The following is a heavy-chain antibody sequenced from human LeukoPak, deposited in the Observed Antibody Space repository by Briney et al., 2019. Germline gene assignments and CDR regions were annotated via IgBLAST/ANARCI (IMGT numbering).Heavy chain of an antibody. Sequence: PSETLSLTCTVSGYSISRGYFWGWIRQPPGKGLEWIGNIYHSGSIYYNPSLKSRVTISVDTSKNQFSLKLSSVIAADTAVYYCARVPYFDSSGYYYDFDYWGQGTLVTVSS. J-gene: IGHJ4*02. D-gene: IGHD3-22*01. V-gene: IGHV4-38-2*02. CDR1: GYSISRGYF. CDR3: ARVPYFDSSGYYYDFDY. CDR2: IYHSGSI.